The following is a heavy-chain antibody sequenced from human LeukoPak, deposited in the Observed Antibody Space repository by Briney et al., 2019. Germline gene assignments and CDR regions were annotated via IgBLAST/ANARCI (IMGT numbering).Heavy chain of an antibody. Sequence: ARSLSLSCAASGFTFSTYAMHWLRQAPGKGLERVAVISNDGSNRYYADSVKGSFTISRDNTKNTYQQQMNSLRAEDTAVYYCAQINYYGSGSYIVAYGMYVWGQGTTVTVSS. CDR2: ISNDGSNR. CDR3: AQINYYGSGSYIVAYGMYV. CDR1: GFTFSTYA. V-gene: IGHV3-30-3*01. J-gene: IGHJ6*02. D-gene: IGHD3-10*01.